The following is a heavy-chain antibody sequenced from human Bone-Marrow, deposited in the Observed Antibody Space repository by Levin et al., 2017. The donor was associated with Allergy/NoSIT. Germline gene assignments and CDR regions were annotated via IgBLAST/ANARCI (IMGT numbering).Heavy chain of an antibody. CDR1: GGSLTSGDDF. D-gene: IGHD1-1*01. CDR3: ARDGLQWNDDLSKYSYVLDV. CDR2: IASSGST. V-gene: IGHV4-30-4*08. J-gene: IGHJ6*02. Sequence: SQTLSLPCSVSGGSLTSGDDFWTWIRRPPGKGLEWIGYIASSGSTSYNPSLKSRVTISLDTSKSQFSLHLTSVTAADTAVYYGARDGLQWNDDLSKYSYVLDVWGQGTMVAFSS.